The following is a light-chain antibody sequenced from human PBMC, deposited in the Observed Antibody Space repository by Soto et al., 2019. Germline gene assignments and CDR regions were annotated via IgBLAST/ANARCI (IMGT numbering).Light chain of an antibody. CDR2: KAS. J-gene: IGKJ1*01. V-gene: IGKV1-5*03. CDR3: QHYNSYSEA. Sequence: IRMTQSPSSFSASTGARVTVTCRASQTISSWLAWYQQKPGKAPKLLIYKASTLKSGVPSRFSGSGSGTEFTLTISSLQPDDFATYYCQHYNSYSEAFGQGTKVDNK. CDR1: QTISSW.